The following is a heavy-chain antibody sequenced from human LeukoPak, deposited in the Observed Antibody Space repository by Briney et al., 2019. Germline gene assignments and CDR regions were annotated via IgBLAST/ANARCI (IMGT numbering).Heavy chain of an antibody. J-gene: IGHJ4*02. CDR1: GFTFRSYG. V-gene: IGHV3-33*01. D-gene: IGHD1-1*01. CDR3: ASDGTAVDRGIGYFDY. CDR2: IWYDGSNK. Sequence: SGGSLRLSCAASGFTFRSYGMHWVRQAPGKGLEWVAVIWYDGSNKYYADSVKGRFTISRDNSENTLYLQMNSLRAEDTALYYCASDGTAVDRGIGYFDYWGQGTLVTVSS.